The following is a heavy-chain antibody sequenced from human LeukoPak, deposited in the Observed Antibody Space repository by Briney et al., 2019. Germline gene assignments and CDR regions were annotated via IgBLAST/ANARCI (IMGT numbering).Heavy chain of an antibody. V-gene: IGHV1-8*02. CDR2: MNPNSGNT. CDR3: ARDSTSGSSWFFDY. D-gene: IGHD6-13*01. CDR1: GYTFTGYY. J-gene: IGHJ4*02. Sequence: ASVKVSCKASGYTFTGYYMHWVRQAPGQGLEWMGWMNPNSGNTGYAQKFQGRVTMTRNTSISAAYMELSSLRSEDTAVYYCARDSTSGSSWFFDYWGQGTLVTVSS.